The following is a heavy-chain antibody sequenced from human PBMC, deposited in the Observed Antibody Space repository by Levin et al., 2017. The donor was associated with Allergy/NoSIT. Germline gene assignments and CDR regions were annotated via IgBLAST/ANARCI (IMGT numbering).Heavy chain of an antibody. CDR1: GGTLRNYP. J-gene: IGHJ4*02. V-gene: IGHV1-69*01. CDR2: IIPAFAST. CDR3: ARRRGGVYGAGSSDS. D-gene: IGHD3-10*01. Sequence: KISCKAFGGTLRNYPISWVRQAPGQGLEWMGGIIPAFASTNYAQKFQGRVTITADESTRTAYMELRSLRSEDTAVYFCARRRGGVYGAGSSDSWGQGTQVTVSS.